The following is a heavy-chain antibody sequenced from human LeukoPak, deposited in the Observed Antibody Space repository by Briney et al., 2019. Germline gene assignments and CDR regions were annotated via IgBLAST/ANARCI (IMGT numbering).Heavy chain of an antibody. D-gene: IGHD6-19*01. CDR3: ARDRRYSSGCIDY. CDR1: GFTLKDYT. Sequence: PGGSLRLSCGASGFTLKDYTMNWVRRAPGKGLEWVAFIRYDGSKKYYADSVKGRFTISRDNSKNTLYLQMNSLRAEDTAVYYCARDRRYSSGCIDYWGQGTLVTVSS. V-gene: IGHV3-30*02. CDR2: IRYDGSKK. J-gene: IGHJ4*02.